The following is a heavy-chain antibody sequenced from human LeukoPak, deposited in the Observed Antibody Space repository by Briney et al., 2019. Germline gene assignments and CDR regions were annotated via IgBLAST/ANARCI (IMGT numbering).Heavy chain of an antibody. D-gene: IGHD1-26*01. CDR1: AFSLSAYN. J-gene: IGHJ4*02. V-gene: IGHV3-30*02. Sequence: GGSLRLSRAASAFSLSAYNMNWVRQAPGKGLEWVAFIRYDGNDKYYSGSVEGRFTISRDNPKNTLYLQMNSLRVEDTSFYYCVKRGATVRRTYFFDSWGQGALVTVSS. CDR2: IRYDGNDK. CDR3: VKRGATVRRTYFFDS.